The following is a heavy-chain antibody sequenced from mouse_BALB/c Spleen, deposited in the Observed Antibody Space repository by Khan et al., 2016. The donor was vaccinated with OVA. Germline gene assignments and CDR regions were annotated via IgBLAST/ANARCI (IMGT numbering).Heavy chain of an antibody. CDR3: ARGYWYFDV. J-gene: IGHJ1*01. Sequence: QIQLVQSGPELKKPGETVKISCKASGYTFTNYGMNWVKQPPGKGLKWMGWINTYTGEPTYADDFKGRFAFSLETSASTAYLQFNNLKNEDTATYFCARGYWYFDVWGAGTTVTVSS. CDR2: INTYTGEP. V-gene: IGHV9-3-1*01. D-gene: IGHD2-2*01. CDR1: GYTFTNYG.